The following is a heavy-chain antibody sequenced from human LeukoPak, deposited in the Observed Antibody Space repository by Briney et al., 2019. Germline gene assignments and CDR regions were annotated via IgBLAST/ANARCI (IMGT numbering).Heavy chain of an antibody. CDR3: AKSTYYYDTFVNAFDF. CDR2: IYYGGST. CDR1: GVSVSSSHY. D-gene: IGHD3-22*01. J-gene: IGHJ3*01. Sequence: SETLSLTCTVSGVSVSSSHYWGWIRQPPGKGVEWIGSIYYGGSTYYNASLRRRVTTSVDTSKNQFSLKLSSVTAADTAVYYCAKSTYYYDTFVNAFDFWAKGQWSPSLQ. V-gene: IGHV4-39*07.